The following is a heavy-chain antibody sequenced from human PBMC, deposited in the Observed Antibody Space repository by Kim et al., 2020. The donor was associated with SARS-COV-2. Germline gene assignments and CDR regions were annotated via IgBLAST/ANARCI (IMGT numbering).Heavy chain of an antibody. CDR2: IKSKTDGGTT. CDR1: GFTFSNAW. V-gene: IGHV3-15*01. D-gene: IGHD1-1*01. Sequence: GGSLRLSCAASGFTFSNAWMSWVRQAPGKGLEWVGRIKSKTDGGTTDYAAPVKGRFTISRDDSKNTLYLQMNSLKTEDTAVYYCTTGLNWNAHYYYYYGMDVWGQGTTVTVSS. CDR3: TTGLNWNAHYYYYYGMDV. J-gene: IGHJ6*02.